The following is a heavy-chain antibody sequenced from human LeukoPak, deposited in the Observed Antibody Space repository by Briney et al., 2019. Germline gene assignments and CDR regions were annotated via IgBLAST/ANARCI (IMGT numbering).Heavy chain of an antibody. Sequence: GGSLRLSCAASGFTFSSYGMHWVRQAPGKGLEWVAVISYDGSNKYYADSVEGRFTISRDNSKNTLYLQMNSLRAEDTAVYYCAKSPGVGIAARSNFDYWGQGTLVTVSS. CDR1: GFTFSSYG. CDR3: AKSPGVGIAARSNFDY. D-gene: IGHD6-6*01. CDR2: ISYDGSNK. V-gene: IGHV3-30*18. J-gene: IGHJ4*02.